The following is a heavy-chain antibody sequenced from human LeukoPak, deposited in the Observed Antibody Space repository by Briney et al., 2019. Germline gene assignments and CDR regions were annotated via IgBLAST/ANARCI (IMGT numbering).Heavy chain of an antibody. V-gene: IGHV4-59*13. J-gene: IGHJ6*03. CDR3: ARGRRRYYYYMDV. CDR2: IYCSGST. Sequence: SETLSLTCTLWGGLLSRCYWSWLRHPTGGGLVGFGYIYCSGSTNYNPSLKSRVTISVATSKNQFSLQLSSVTAADTAVYYWARGRRRYYYYMDVWGKGTTVTVSS. CDR1: GGLLSRCY.